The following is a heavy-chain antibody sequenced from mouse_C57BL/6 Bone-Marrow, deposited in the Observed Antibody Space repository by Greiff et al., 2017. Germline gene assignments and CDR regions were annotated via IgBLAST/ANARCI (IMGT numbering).Heavy chain of an antibody. V-gene: IGHV1-81*01. CDR2: IYPRSGNT. Sequence: VQLQESGAELARPGASVTLSCKASGYTFTSYGISWVKQRTGQGLEWIGEIYPRSGNTYYNEKFKGKATLTADKSSSTAYMELRRLTSEDSAVYFCARPHYYGSSYVHFDVWGTGTTVTGSS. CDR1: GYTFTSYG. D-gene: IGHD1-1*01. J-gene: IGHJ1*03. CDR3: ARPHYYGSSYVHFDV.